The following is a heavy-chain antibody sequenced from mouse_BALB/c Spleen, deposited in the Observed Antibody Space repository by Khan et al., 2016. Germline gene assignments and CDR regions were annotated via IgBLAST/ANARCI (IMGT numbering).Heavy chain of an antibody. V-gene: IGHV3-2*02. CDR2: ISYSGST. Sequence: EVQLQESGPGLVKPSQSLSLTCTVTDYSITSDYAWNWIRQFPGNKLEWMGYISYSGSTSYNPSLKSRISITRDTSKNQFFLQLNSVTTEDTATYYCASYGSSYWYFDVWGAGTTVTVSS. D-gene: IGHD1-1*01. J-gene: IGHJ1*01. CDR3: ASYGSSYWYFDV. CDR1: DYSITSDYA.